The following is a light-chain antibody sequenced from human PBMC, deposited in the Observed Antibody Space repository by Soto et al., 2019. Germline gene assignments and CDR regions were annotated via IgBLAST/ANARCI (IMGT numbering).Light chain of an antibody. J-gene: IGKJ2*01. CDR2: GVS. V-gene: IGKV3-15*01. CDR3: QQYYSSPPEPST. CDR1: QSVSGN. Sequence: EIVLTQSPATLSVSPGERATLSCRASQSVSGNLAWYQQKPGQAPRLLIYGVSTRATGIPARFSGSGSGTEFALTITSLQSGDFAVYYCQQYYSSPPEPSTFGQGTKLEI.